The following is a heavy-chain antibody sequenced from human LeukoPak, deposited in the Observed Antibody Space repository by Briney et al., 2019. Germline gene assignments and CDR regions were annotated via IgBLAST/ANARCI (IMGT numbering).Heavy chain of an antibody. V-gene: IGHV3-23*01. CDR1: GFTFRSYA. D-gene: IGHD3-22*01. J-gene: IGHJ4*02. CDR3: AKDEGYDPSGNFLFHFNY. Sequence: GGSLRLSCAASGFTFRSYAMSWVRQAPGKGLEWVSVLNEDGGRTLYADSVKGRFTISRDNSQSTVYLHMNSLRAEDTAVYYCAKDEGYDPSGNFLFHFNYWGQGTLVTVSS. CDR2: LNEDGGRT.